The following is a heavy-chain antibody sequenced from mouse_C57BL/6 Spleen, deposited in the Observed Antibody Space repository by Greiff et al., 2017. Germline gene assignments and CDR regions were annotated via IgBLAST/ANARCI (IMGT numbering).Heavy chain of an antibody. CDR1: GYTFTDYN. CDR3: ARSEDYDRFAC. D-gene: IGHD2-4*01. Sequence: EVQLQQPGPELVKPGASVKLSCKASGYTFTDYNMHWVKQSHGKSLEWIGYINPNNGGTSYNQKFKGKATLTVNKSSSTAYMQLRSLTSEDSAVYYCARSEDYDRFACWGQGPLVTVSA. J-gene: IGHJ3*01. CDR2: INPNNGGT. V-gene: IGHV1-22*01.